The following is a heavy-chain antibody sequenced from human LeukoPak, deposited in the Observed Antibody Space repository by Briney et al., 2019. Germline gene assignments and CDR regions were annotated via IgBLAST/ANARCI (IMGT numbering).Heavy chain of an antibody. CDR1: GFTFSSYS. V-gene: IGHV3-48*01. CDR3: ARKPHCSSTSCLGDWYFDY. Sequence: GGSLRLSCAASGFTFSSYSMNWVRQAQGNGLGWVSYISSSSSTIYYADSVKGRFTISRDNAKNSLYLQMNSLRAEDTAVYYCARKPHCSSTSCLGDWYFDYWGQGTLVTVSS. CDR2: ISSSSSTI. J-gene: IGHJ4*02. D-gene: IGHD2-2*01.